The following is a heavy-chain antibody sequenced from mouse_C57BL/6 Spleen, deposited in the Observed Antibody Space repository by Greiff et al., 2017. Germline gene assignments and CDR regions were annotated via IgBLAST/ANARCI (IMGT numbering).Heavy chain of an antibody. D-gene: IGHD1-1*01. Sequence: QVQLQQSGAELVKPGASVTLSCKASGYTFTSYWMHWVKQRPGQGLEWIGMIHPNSGSTNYNEKFKSKATLTVDKSSSTAYMQLSSLTSEDSAVYYCAGLSTVWVGYFDVWGTGTTVTVSS. J-gene: IGHJ1*03. CDR1: GYTFTSYW. V-gene: IGHV1-64*01. CDR3: AGLSTVWVGYFDV. CDR2: IHPNSGST.